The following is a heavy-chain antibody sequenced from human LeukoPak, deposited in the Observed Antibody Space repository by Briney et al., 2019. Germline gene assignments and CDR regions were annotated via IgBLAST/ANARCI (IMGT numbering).Heavy chain of an antibody. CDR1: GGSFSGYY. D-gene: IGHD3-3*01. CDR2: IHYKGAT. J-gene: IGHJ2*01. V-gene: IGHV4-34*01. Sequence: PSETLSLTYAVSGGSFSGYYWSWIRQSPGKGLEWIAEIHYKGATSHKPSLESRVTISGDTSKNQISLKVTSVTAADTAVYYCARGILGSFYFDVWGRGTLVTVSS. CDR3: ARGILGSFYFDV.